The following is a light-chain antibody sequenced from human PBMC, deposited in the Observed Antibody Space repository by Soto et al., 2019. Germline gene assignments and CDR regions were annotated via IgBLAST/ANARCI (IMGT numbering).Light chain of an antibody. V-gene: IGLV1-40*01. CDR3: QSYDSSLSGGI. Sequence: HSVLTQPPSVSGAPGQWVTLSCTGSSSNIGAHYDVHWYQQLPGTAPKLLIYGNTNRPSGVPDRFSGSKSGTSASLAITGLQAEDEADYYCQSYDSSLSGGIFGGGTKLTVL. CDR2: GNT. CDR1: SSNIGAHYD. J-gene: IGLJ2*01.